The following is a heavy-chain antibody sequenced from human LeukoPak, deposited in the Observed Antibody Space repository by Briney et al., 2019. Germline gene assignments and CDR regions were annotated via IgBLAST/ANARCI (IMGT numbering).Heavy chain of an antibody. J-gene: IGHJ4*02. D-gene: IGHD6-6*01. CDR2: INPNSGGT. CDR3: ARVEYSSSRYYFDY. V-gene: IGHV1-2*02. CDR1: GYTFIRNG. Sequence: ASVKVSCKASGYTFIRNGISWVRQAPGQGLEWMGWINPNSGGTNYAQKFQGRVIMTRDTSISTAYMELSRLRSDDTAVYYCARVEYSSSRYYFDYRGQGTLVTVSS.